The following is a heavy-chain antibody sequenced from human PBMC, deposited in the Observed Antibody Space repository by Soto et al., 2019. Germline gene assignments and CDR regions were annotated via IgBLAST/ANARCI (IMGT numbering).Heavy chain of an antibody. CDR1: GFTFSSYA. V-gene: IGHV3-23*01. CDR3: AKDRRAEDIVVVVAATRDAFDI. Sequence: LRLSCAASGFTFSSYAMSWVRQAPGKGLEWVSAISGSGGSTYYADSVKGRFTISRDNSKNTLYLQMNSLRAEDTAVYYCAKDRRAEDIVVVVAATRDAFDIWGQGTMVTVSS. CDR2: ISGSGGST. J-gene: IGHJ3*02. D-gene: IGHD2-15*01.